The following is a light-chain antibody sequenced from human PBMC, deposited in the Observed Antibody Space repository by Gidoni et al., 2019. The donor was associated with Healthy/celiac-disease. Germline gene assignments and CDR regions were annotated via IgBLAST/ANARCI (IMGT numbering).Light chain of an antibody. CDR2: QDN. Sequence: SYELTPTPSVSVSPGQTASITCSGDELGDKYACWYQQKPGQSPVLVIYQDNKRPSGIPERFSGSNSGNTATLTISGTQAMDEADYYCQAWDSSTYVFGTGTKVTVL. V-gene: IGLV3-1*01. CDR1: ELGDKY. J-gene: IGLJ1*01. CDR3: QAWDSSTYV.